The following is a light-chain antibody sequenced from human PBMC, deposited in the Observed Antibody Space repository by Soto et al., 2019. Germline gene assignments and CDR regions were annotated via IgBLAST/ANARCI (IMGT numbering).Light chain of an antibody. CDR3: SSYTSSSTPVV. V-gene: IGLV2-14*01. Sequence: QSALTQPASVSGSPGQSITISCTGTSSDVGGYNYVSWYQQHPGKSPKLMIYDVINRPSGVSARFSCSKYCNKASLTISVLPAEDEADYYCSSYTSSSTPVVFGGGTKLTVL. CDR2: DVI. CDR1: SSDVGGYNY. J-gene: IGLJ2*01.